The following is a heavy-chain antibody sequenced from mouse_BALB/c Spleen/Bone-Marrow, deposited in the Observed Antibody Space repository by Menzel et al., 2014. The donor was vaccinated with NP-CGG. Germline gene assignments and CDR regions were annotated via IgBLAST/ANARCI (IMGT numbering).Heavy chain of an antibody. J-gene: IGHJ4*01. Sequence: EVMLVESGGDLVKPGGSLKLSCAASGFTFSNYGMSWVRQTPDKRLEWVATISSGGSYTYFPGSVKGRFTISRDNAKNTLYLQMNSLKSEDAAMYYCARLPPDYAMDYWGQGTSVAVSS. CDR2: ISSGGSYT. CDR1: GFTFSNYG. CDR3: ARLPPDYAMDY. V-gene: IGHV5-6*01.